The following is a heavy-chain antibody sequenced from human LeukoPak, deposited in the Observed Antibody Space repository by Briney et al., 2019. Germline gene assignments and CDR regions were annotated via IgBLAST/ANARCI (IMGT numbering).Heavy chain of an antibody. CDR2: ISGSGGST. CDR3: AKEPVVPAAIPCYFDY. CDR1: GFTFSSYA. D-gene: IGHD2-2*02. Sequence: GGSLRLSCAASGFTFSSYAMSWVRQAPGKGLEWVSAISGSGGSTYYADSVKGRFTISRDNSKNTLYLQMNSLRAEDTAVYYCAKEPVVPAAIPCYFDYWGQGTLVTVSS. V-gene: IGHV3-23*01. J-gene: IGHJ4*02.